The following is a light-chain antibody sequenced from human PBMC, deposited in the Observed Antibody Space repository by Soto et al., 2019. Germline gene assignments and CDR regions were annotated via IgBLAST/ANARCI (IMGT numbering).Light chain of an antibody. J-gene: IGLJ1*01. Sequence: QSVLTQPPSASGSPGQSVTISCTGTSSDVGAYNFVSWYQQHPGKAPKLMIYGFSKRPSGVPDRFSGSKSGDTASLTVSGLQAEDEADYYCSSYAGSNNYVFGTGTKVTVL. CDR1: SSDVGAYNF. CDR2: GFS. V-gene: IGLV2-8*01. CDR3: SSYAGSNNYV.